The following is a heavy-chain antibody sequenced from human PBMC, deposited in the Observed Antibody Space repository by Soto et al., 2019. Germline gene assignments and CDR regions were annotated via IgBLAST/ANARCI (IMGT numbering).Heavy chain of an antibody. CDR2: IYSGGST. Sequence: EVQLVESGGGLVQPGGSLRLSCAASGFTVSSNYMSWVRQAPGKGLEWVSVIYSGGSTYYADSVKGRFTISRHNYKNTQYRQMNSLRAEDTAVYYCARGRVTRGTCYYYYMDVWGKGTTVTVSS. CDR3: ARGRVTRGTCYYYYMDV. D-gene: IGHD1-1*01. CDR1: GFTVSSNY. V-gene: IGHV3-53*04. J-gene: IGHJ6*03.